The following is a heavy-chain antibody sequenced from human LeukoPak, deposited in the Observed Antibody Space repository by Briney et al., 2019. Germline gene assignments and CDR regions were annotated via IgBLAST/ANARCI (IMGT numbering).Heavy chain of an antibody. D-gene: IGHD3-22*01. V-gene: IGHV1-69*05. J-gene: IGHJ4*02. Sequence: VASVKVSCKASGGTFSSYAISWVRQAPGQGLEWMGGIIPIFGTANYAQKFQGRVTMTRDTSISTAYMELSRLRSDDTAVYYCALSYYYDSSGYTFDYWGQGTLVTVSS. CDR3: ALSYYYDSSGYTFDY. CDR1: GGTFSSYA. CDR2: IIPIFGTA.